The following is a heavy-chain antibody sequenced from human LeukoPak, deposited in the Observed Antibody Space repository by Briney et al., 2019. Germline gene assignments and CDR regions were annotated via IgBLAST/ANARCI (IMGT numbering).Heavy chain of an antibody. CDR2: INHSGST. J-gene: IGHJ5*02. CDR1: GGSFSGYY. V-gene: IGHV4-34*01. Sequence: SETLSLTCAVYGGSFSGYYWSWIRQPPGKGLEWIGEINHSGSTNYNPSLKSRVTISVDTSKNQFSLKLSSVTAADTAVYYCARHHPIVGATSWFDPWGQGTLVTVSS. CDR3: ARHHPIVGATSWFDP. D-gene: IGHD1-26*01.